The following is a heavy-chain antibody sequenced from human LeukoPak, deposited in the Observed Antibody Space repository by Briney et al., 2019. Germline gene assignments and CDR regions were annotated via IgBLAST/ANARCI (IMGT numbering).Heavy chain of an antibody. CDR3: ARGRPRVGAFDI. J-gene: IGHJ3*02. V-gene: IGHV1-2*02. CDR2: INPNSGGT. D-gene: IGHD2-15*01. Sequence: ASVKVSCKASGYTFTGYYMHWVRQAPGQGLEWMGWINPNSGGTNYAQKFQGRVTMTRDTSISTAYMELSRLRSEDTAVYYCARGRPRVGAFDIWGQGTMVTVSS. CDR1: GYTFTGYY.